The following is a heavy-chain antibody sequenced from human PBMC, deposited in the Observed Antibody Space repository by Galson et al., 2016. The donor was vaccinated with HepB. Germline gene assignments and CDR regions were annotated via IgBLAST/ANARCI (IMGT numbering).Heavy chain of an antibody. CDR3: AGVAGDFDDFDI. CDR1: GGSVSSDSYY. V-gene: IGHV4-61*01. J-gene: IGHJ3*02. D-gene: IGHD7-27*01. CDR2: IYYSGST. Sequence: SETLSLTCTVSGGSVSSDSYYWSWIRQPPGKGLEWIGYIYYSGSTSYNPSLKGRITISVDTSTNQFSLRLTSVTTADTAVYFCAGVAGDFDDFDIWGQGTMVTVSS.